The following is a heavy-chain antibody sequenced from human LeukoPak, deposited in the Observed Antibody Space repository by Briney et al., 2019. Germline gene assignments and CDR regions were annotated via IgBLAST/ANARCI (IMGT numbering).Heavy chain of an antibody. D-gene: IGHD1-20*01. V-gene: IGHV3-48*02. J-gene: IGHJ3*02. CDR3: ARVVNWNDRGAFDI. CDR2: ISSSSSTI. Sequence: PGGSLRLSCAASGFTFSSYSMNWVRQAPGKGLEWVSYISSSSSTIYYADSLKGRFTISRDNAKNSLYLQMNSLRDEDTAVYYCARVVNWNDRGAFDIWGQGTMVTVSS. CDR1: GFTFSSYS.